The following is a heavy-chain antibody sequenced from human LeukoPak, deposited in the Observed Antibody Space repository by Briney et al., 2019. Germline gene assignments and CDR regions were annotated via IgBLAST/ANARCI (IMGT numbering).Heavy chain of an antibody. D-gene: IGHD3-10*01. V-gene: IGHV3-21*01. J-gene: IGHJ6*02. CDR1: GFTFSSYS. CDR3: ARSSGSTGFGYYYGMDV. CDR2: ISSSSSYI. Sequence: GGSLRLSCAASGFTFSSYSMNWVRQAPGKGLEWVSSISSSSSYIYYADSVKGRFTISRDNAKNSLYLQMNSLRAEDTAVYYCARSSGSTGFGYYYGMDVWGQGTTVTVSS.